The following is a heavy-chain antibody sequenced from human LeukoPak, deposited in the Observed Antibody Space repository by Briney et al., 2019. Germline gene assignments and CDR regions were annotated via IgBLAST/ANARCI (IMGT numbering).Heavy chain of an antibody. Sequence: GGSLRLSCAASGFSFSSFAMSWVRQAPGKGLEWVSAISASGSTYHADSVKGRFTISRDNSKNTLFLQMNSLGAEDTAVYYCAKDGMVVTARVDYWGQGTLVTVSS. CDR2: ISASGST. D-gene: IGHD2-21*02. V-gene: IGHV3-23*01. CDR3: AKDGMVVTARVDY. CDR1: GFSFSSFA. J-gene: IGHJ4*02.